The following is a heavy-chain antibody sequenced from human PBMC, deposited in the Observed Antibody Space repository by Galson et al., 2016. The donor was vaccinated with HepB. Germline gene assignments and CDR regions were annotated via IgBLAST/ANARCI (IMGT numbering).Heavy chain of an antibody. Sequence: SVKVSCKDSGDTLGRSGVTWVRQAPGQGLEWMGWISSHNGNTNYAQRFHGRVTMTTDRSTRTAYMELRSLRSDDTAVYFCAAEVGGYLDYWGQGTLVTVSS. CDR2: ISSHNGNT. CDR3: AAEVGGYLDY. CDR1: GDTLGRSG. J-gene: IGHJ4*02. D-gene: IGHD3-16*02. V-gene: IGHV1-18*04.